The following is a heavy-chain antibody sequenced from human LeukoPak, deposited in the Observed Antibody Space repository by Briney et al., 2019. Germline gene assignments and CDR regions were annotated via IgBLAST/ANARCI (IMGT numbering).Heavy chain of an antibody. CDR1: GGTFSSYA. V-gene: IGHV1-69*13. D-gene: IGHD6-13*01. CDR3: ARGPVYLPPIAAAGTIYYYYYMDV. Sequence: GASVKVSCKASGGTFSSYAISWVRQAPGQGLEWMGGIVPIFGTANYAQKFQGRVTITADESTSTAYMELSSLRSEDTAVYYCARGPVYLPPIAAAGTIYYYYYMDVWGKGTTVTVSS. J-gene: IGHJ6*03. CDR2: IVPIFGTA.